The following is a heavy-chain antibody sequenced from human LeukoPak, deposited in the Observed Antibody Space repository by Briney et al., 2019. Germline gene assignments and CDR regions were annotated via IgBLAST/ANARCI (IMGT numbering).Heavy chain of an antibody. CDR1: GFTFSSYG. V-gene: IGHV3-30*02. CDR2: IRYDGSNK. Sequence: PGGSLRLSCAASGFTFSSYGMHWVRQAPGKGLEWVAFIRYDGSNKYYADSVKGRFTISRDNSKNTLYLQMNSLRAEDTAVYYCAKVRTFTPRANWGSSGNAFDIWGQGTMVTVSS. CDR3: AKVRTFTPRANWGSSGNAFDI. D-gene: IGHD7-27*01. J-gene: IGHJ3*02.